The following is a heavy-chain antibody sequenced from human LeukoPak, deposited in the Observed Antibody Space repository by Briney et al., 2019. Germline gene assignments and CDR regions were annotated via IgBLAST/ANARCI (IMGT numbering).Heavy chain of an antibody. Sequence: GGSLRLSCAASGFTFSSYAMHRVRQAPGKGLEWVAVISYDGSNKYYADSVKGRFTISRDNSKNTLYLQMNSLRAEDTAVYYCARDLLSGYSYGFDYWGQGTLVTVSS. CDR3: ARDLLSGYSYGFDY. J-gene: IGHJ4*02. CDR1: GFTFSSYA. D-gene: IGHD5-18*01. CDR2: ISYDGSNK. V-gene: IGHV3-30-3*01.